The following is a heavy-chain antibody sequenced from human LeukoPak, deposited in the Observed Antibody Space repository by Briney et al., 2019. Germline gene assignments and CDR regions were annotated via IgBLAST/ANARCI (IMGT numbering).Heavy chain of an antibody. D-gene: IGHD3-9*01. Sequence: GGSLRLSCAAPGFTFSSYSMNWVRQAPGKGLEWVSSISSSSSYIYYADSVKGRFTISRDNAKNSLYLQMNSLRAEDTAVYYCARAGGGRYFDWLSPYYYGMDVWGQGTTVTVSS. V-gene: IGHV3-21*01. CDR1: GFTFSSYS. CDR2: ISSSSSYI. J-gene: IGHJ6*02. CDR3: ARAGGGRYFDWLSPYYYGMDV.